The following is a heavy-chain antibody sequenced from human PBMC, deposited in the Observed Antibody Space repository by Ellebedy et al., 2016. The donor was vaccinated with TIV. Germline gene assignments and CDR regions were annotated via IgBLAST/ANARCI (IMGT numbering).Heavy chain of an antibody. V-gene: IGHV3-66*01. CDR2: IFVDGNT. D-gene: IGHD3-10*01. CDR3: VRDDGYNGPYDY. J-gene: IGHJ4*02. Sequence: GESLKISCAASGFTVSSKYMSWVRQAPAKGLEWVSVIFVDGNTHYADSVKGRFTISRDNSKNMVYLQMHSLRAEDTAMYYCVRDDGYNGPYDYWGKGTLVTVSS. CDR1: GFTVSSKY.